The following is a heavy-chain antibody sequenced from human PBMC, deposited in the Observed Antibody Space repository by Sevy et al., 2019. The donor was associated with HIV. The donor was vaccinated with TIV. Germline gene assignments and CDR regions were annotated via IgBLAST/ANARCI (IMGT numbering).Heavy chain of an antibody. CDR2: IGGSGTST. Sequence: GGSLRLSCEASGFTFSCCAMTWVRQTPGKGLEWVSTIGGSGTSTFYADSVRGRFIISRDNSKNTLFLQMNSLRAEDTAVYFCAKRGNYDSRYWYFDLLGRGTLVTVSS. D-gene: IGHD3-22*01. CDR1: GFTFSCCA. V-gene: IGHV3-23*01. CDR3: AKRGNYDSRYWYFDL. J-gene: IGHJ2*01.